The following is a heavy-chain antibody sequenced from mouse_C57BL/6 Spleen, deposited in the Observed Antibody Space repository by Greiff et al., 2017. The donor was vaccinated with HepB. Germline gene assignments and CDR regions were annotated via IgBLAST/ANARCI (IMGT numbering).Heavy chain of an antibody. V-gene: IGHV1-26*01. CDR3: ARRSTVDY. CDR1: GYTFTDYY. Sequence: EVQLQQSGPELVKPGASVKISCKASGYTFTDYYMNWVKQSHGKSLEWIGDINPNNGGTSYNQKFKGKATLTVDKSSSTAYMELRSLTSEDSAVYYCARRSTVDYSGQGTTLTVSS. CDR2: INPNNGGT. D-gene: IGHD1-1*01. J-gene: IGHJ2*01.